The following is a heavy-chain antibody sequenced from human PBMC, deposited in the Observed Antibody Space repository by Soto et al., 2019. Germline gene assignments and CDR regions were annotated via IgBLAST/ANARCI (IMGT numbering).Heavy chain of an antibody. V-gene: IGHV4-38-2*01. Sequence: SETLSLTCVVSNFSISSGYYWGWIRQSPGKGLEWIASIYRSGTTSYNPSLKSRVTISVDPSKNQFSLMLTAVTAADTAVYYCARAHRGRYYSVFNYSGRGSLVSVSS. D-gene: IGHD1-26*01. CDR2: IYRSGTT. J-gene: IGHJ4*02. CDR3: ARAHRGRYYSVFNY. CDR1: NFSISSGYY.